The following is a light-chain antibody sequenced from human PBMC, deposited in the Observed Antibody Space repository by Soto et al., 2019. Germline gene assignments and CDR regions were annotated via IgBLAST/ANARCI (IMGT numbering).Light chain of an antibody. CDR3: QQANSFPLT. J-gene: IGKJ4*01. CDR1: QTISSY. Sequence: DIQMTQSPSSLSASVGDRFAITCRASQTISSYLNWYQQKPGKXPKXXIYAASRLQSGVPSRFSGRGSGTDLTITISSLQPEDCETYDCQQANSFPLTFGGGTKVDIK. V-gene: IGKV1-39*01. CDR2: AAS.